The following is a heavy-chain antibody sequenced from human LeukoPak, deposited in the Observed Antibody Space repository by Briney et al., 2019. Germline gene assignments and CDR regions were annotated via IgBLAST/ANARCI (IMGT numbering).Heavy chain of an antibody. D-gene: IGHD4-11*01. CDR1: GFTFSHFG. Sequence: PGKSLRLSCTTSGFTFSHFGMHWVRQAPGKGLEWAAVIWSDGTDKYYGDSVKGRFTISRDNSENTVYLQMNSLRVEDTAVYYCAKDAQRGFDFSNSLESWGQGTLVTVSS. J-gene: IGHJ4*02. CDR2: IWSDGTDK. V-gene: IGHV3-33*06. CDR3: AKDAQRGFDFSNSLES.